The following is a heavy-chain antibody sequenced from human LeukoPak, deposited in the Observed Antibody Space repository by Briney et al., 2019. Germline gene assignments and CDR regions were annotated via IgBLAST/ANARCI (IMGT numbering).Heavy chain of an antibody. V-gene: IGHV3-11*03. CDR3: AKNFGSSAWHHFDY. CDR1: GFTFSDYY. D-gene: IGHD6-19*01. J-gene: IGHJ4*02. CDR2: ISSSSSYT. Sequence: GGSLRLSCAASGFTFSDYYMSWIRQAPGKGLEWVSYISSSSSYTNYADSVKGRFTISRDNAKNSLYLQMNSLRAEDTAVYYCAKNFGSSAWHHFDYWGQGTLVTVSS.